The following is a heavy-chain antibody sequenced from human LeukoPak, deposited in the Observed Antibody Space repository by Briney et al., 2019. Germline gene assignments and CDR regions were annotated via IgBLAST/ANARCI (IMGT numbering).Heavy chain of an antibody. Sequence: GGPLRLSCAASGFAFRRNWMPWVRQPPGRGLVWVSRINSDGSVTDYADSVKGRFTISRDNGKKTLYLHMDSLRAEDTAVYYCVRPSESWLGQGLWGQGTLVTVSS. CDR3: VRPSESWLGQGL. J-gene: IGHJ4*02. CDR1: GFAFRRNW. D-gene: IGHD6-25*01. CDR2: INSDGSVT. V-gene: IGHV3-74*01.